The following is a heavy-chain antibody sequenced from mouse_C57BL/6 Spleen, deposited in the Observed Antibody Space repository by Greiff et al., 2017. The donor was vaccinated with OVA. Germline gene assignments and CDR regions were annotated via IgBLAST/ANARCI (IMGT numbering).Heavy chain of an antibody. CDR3: ARWGVSHAMDY. CDR1: GFNIKDYY. V-gene: IGHV14-2*01. J-gene: IGHJ4*01. CDR2: IDPEDGDT. Sequence: DVKLQESGAELVKPGASVKLSCTASGFNIKDYYMHWVKQRTEQGLEWIGRIDPEDGDTKYAPKFQGKATITADTSSNTAYLQLSSLTSEDAAVYYCARWGVSHAMDYWGQGTSVTVSS.